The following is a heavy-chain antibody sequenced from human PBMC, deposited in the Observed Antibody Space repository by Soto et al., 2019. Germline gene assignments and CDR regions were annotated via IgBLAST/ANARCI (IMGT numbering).Heavy chain of an antibody. Sequence: SETLSLTCAVSGGSIRSGGYSWSWIRQPPGKGLEWIGYIYHSGSTYYNPSLKSRVTISVDRSKNQLSLKLSSVTAADTAVYYCARGSAAGTKSPFDYWGQGTLVTVSS. D-gene: IGHD6-13*01. V-gene: IGHV4-30-2*01. CDR1: GGSIRSGGYS. CDR3: ARGSAAGTKSPFDY. CDR2: IYHSGST. J-gene: IGHJ4*02.